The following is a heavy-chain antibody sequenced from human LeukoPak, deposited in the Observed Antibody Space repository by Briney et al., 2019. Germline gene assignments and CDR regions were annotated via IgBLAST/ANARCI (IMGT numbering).Heavy chain of an antibody. CDR3: TKVGPGSYFDN. CDR2: ISGSGGTI. CDR1: GFTFSTNA. V-gene: IGHV3-23*01. Sequence: GGSLRLSCAASGFTFSTNAMRWVRQAPGKGLEWVSAISGSGGTIYYADSVKGRFTISRGNSKNTVYLQMNGLRAEDTAVYYCTKVGPGSYFDNWGQGTLVTVSS. J-gene: IGHJ4*02. D-gene: IGHD1-26*01.